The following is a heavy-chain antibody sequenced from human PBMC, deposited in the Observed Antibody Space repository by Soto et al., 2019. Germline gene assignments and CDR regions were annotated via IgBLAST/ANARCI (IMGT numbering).Heavy chain of an antibody. CDR3: ARVAFYYDSSGYYYRSLFDY. CDR1: GYTFTSYA. D-gene: IGHD3-22*01. J-gene: IGHJ4*02. Sequence: ASVKVSCKASGYTFTSYAMHWVRQAPGQRLEWMGWINAGNGNTKYSQKFQGRVTITRDTSASTAYMELSSLRSEDTAVYYCARVAFYYDSSGYYYRSLFDYWGQGTLVTVSS. V-gene: IGHV1-3*01. CDR2: INAGNGNT.